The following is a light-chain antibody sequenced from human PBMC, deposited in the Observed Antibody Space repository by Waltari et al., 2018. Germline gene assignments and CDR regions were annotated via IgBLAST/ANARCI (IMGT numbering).Light chain of an antibody. Sequence: DIQMTQSPSSLSASVGDRVTITCRASQGISSYLSWYQQKPGKAPKPLTYFASSLETGVPSRFNGSTSGTEYTLTISGLQPEDVATYYCQQYSNSPYSFGQGTKVEIK. CDR1: QGISSY. J-gene: IGKJ2*03. CDR3: QQYSNSPYS. CDR2: FAS. V-gene: IGKV1-33*01.